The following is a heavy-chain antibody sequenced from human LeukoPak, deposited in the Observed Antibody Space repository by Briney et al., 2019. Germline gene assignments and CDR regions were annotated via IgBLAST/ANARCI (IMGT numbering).Heavy chain of an antibody. D-gene: IGHD6-13*01. Sequence: GGSLRLSCAASGFTVSSNYMSWVRQAPGKGLEWVSVIYSGGSTYYADSVKGRFTISRDNSKNTLYLQMNSLRAEDTAVYYCARSSSWHAFDYWGQGTLVTVSS. CDR3: ARSSSWHAFDY. V-gene: IGHV3-53*01. CDR2: IYSGGST. CDR1: GFTVSSNY. J-gene: IGHJ4*02.